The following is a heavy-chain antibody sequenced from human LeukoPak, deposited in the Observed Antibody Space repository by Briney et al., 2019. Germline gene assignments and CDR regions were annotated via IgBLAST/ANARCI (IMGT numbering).Heavy chain of an antibody. V-gene: IGHV3-74*01. CDR2: INTDGSGT. CDR3: ARAKPGGDWFDP. Sequence: GGSLRLSCAASGFTFRTYWMHWVRQAPGKGLLWVSRINTDGSGTIYADSVKGRFTISRDNANNTLYLQMNSLRAEDTALYYCARAKPGGDWFDPWGQGTLVTVSS. CDR1: GFTFRTYW. D-gene: IGHD3-16*01. J-gene: IGHJ5*02.